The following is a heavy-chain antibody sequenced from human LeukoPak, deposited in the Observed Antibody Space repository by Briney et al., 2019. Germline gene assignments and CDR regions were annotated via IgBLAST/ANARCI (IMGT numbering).Heavy chain of an antibody. D-gene: IGHD5-12*01. V-gene: IGHV4-30-4*08. CDR3: ARDIGATYYYYYMDV. Sequence: SETLSLTCTVSGGSISSGDYYWSWIRQPPGKGLEWLGYIYYSGNTYYNPSLKSRVTISVDTSKNQFSLKLSSVTAADTAVYYCARDIGATYYYYYMDVWGKGTTVTVSS. CDR1: GGSISSGDYY. J-gene: IGHJ6*03. CDR2: IYYSGNT.